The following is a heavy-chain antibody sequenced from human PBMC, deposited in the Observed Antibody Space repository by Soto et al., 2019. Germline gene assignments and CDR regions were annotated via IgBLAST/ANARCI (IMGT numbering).Heavy chain of an antibody. CDR2: ILYDGSDE. CDR3: AREGWYYDSSALRRTHYFDY. V-gene: IGHV3-30-3*01. J-gene: IGHJ4*02. CDR1: GFSFSSYG. D-gene: IGHD3-22*01. Sequence: PGGSLRLSCAASGFSFSSYGIHWVRQAPGKGLEWVAVILYDGSDEYYADSVKGRFTIYSDNSKNTLYLQMNSLRAEDTAVYYCAREGWYYDSSALRRTHYFDYWGQGTLVTVSS.